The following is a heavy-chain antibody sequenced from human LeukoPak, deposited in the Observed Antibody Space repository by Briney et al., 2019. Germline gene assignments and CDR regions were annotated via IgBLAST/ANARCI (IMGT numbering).Heavy chain of an antibody. CDR2: INHSGST. CDR3: AGDRITIS. D-gene: IGHD3-3*01. J-gene: IGHJ5*02. Sequence: SETLSLTCAVFGGSFSGYYWSWIRQPPGKGLEWIGEINHSGSTNYNPSLKSRVTISVDTFKNQFSLKLSSVTAADTSVYYCAGDRITISWGQGTLVTVSS. CDR1: GGSFSGYY. V-gene: IGHV4-34*01.